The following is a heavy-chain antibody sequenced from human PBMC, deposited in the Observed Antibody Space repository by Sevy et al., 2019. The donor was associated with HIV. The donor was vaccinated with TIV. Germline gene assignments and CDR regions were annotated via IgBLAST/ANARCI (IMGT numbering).Heavy chain of an antibody. Sequence: GGSLRLSCTASGFSFNGYGMHWVRQAPGKGLEWVALIWYDGSNRSYLDSVKGRFTVSRDNSKNTLYLQMNSLRAEDTAVYYCAREGLAVAGIGYDFEYWGQGTLVTVSS. CDR3: AREGLAVAGIGYDFEY. CDR2: IWYDGSNR. J-gene: IGHJ4*02. V-gene: IGHV3-33*01. D-gene: IGHD6-19*01. CDR1: GFSFNGYG.